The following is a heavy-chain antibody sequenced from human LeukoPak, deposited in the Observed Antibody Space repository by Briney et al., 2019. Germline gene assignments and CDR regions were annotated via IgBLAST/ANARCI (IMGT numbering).Heavy chain of an antibody. CDR2: ISGSGGST. Sequence: GGSLRLSCAASGFTFSSYAMSWVRQAPGEGLEWVSAISGSGGSTYYADSVKGRFTISRDNSKNTLYLQMNSLRAEDTAVYYCAKGPYGDYTLDAFDIWGQGTMVTVSS. CDR3: AKGPYGDYTLDAFDI. V-gene: IGHV3-23*01. CDR1: GFTFSSYA. J-gene: IGHJ3*02. D-gene: IGHD4-17*01.